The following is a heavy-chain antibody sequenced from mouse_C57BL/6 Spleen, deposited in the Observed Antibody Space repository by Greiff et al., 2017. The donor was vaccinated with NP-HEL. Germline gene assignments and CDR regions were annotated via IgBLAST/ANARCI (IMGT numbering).Heavy chain of an antibody. CDR1: GFTFSDYY. CDR3: ARGEDYYAMDY. D-gene: IGHD2-13*01. Sequence: EVQLVESEGGLVQPGSSMKLSCTASGFTFSDYYMAWVRQVPEKGLEWVANINYDGSSTYYLDSLKSRFIISRDNAKNILYLQMSSLKSEDTATYYCARGEDYYAMDYWGQGTSVTVSS. V-gene: IGHV5-16*01. CDR2: INYDGSST. J-gene: IGHJ4*01.